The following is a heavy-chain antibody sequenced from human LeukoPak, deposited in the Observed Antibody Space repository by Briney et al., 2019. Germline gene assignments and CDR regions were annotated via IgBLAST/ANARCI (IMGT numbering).Heavy chain of an antibody. V-gene: IGHV4-30-4*01. CDR2: IYYSGST. CDR1: GGSISSGDYS. J-gene: IGHJ5*02. CDR3: AREGGYSNYAFDP. Sequence: PSETLSLTCTVSGGSISSGDYSWSWIRQPPGKGLEWIGYIYYSGSTYYNPSLKSRVTISVDTSKNQFSLKLSSVTAADTAVYYCAREGGYSNYAFDPWGQGTLVTVSS. D-gene: IGHD4-4*01.